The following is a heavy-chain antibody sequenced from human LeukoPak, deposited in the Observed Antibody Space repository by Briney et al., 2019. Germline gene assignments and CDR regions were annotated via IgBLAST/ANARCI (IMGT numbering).Heavy chain of an antibody. D-gene: IGHD3-22*01. CDR2: INNNGGST. Sequence: GGSLRLSCSASGFTFSSYAMHWVRQAPGKGLEYVSTINNNGGSTYYADSVEGRFTISRDNSKNTLYLQMSSLRAEDTAMYYCVRVITMIPNWGQGTLVTVSS. V-gene: IGHV3-64D*09. J-gene: IGHJ4*02. CDR1: GFTFSSYA. CDR3: VRVITMIPN.